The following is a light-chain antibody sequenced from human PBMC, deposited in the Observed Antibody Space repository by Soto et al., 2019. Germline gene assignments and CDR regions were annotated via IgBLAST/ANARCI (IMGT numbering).Light chain of an antibody. Sequence: QSALAQPPSVSAAPGQKVTISCSGSSSNIGGNSVSWYQQLPGTAPKLLIYDDNKRPSGIPDRFSGSKSGTSATLGITGLQTGDEADYYCGSWDSSLSAYVFGTGTKVNVL. CDR3: GSWDSSLSAYV. V-gene: IGLV1-51*01. CDR1: SSNIGGNS. J-gene: IGLJ1*01. CDR2: DDN.